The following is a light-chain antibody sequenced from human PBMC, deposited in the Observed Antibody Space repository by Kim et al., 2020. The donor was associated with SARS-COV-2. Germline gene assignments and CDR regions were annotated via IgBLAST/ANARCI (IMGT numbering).Light chain of an antibody. CDR1: QSSSSW. Sequence: ASVGDRGTMTCRRSQSSSSWLARSRQEPGIAPKLLIYKASSLESGVPSRFSGSGSGTEFTLTLSSLQPDDFATYYCQQYNSYPWTFGQGTKVDIK. J-gene: IGKJ1*01. V-gene: IGKV1-5*03. CDR2: KAS. CDR3: QQYNSYPWT.